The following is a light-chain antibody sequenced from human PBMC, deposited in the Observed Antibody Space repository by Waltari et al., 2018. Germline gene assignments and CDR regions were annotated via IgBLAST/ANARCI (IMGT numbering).Light chain of an antibody. J-gene: IGKJ1*01. Sequence: DIVMTQSPESLAVSLGERATIPCKPSQSVLHSSNNNNYFAWYQQKPGQPPKLLIYWASTRKSGVPDRFSGSGSGTDFTLTISSLQAEDVAVYYCQQFQSHLRTFGQGTKVEIK. CDR3: QQFQSHLRT. CDR2: WAS. V-gene: IGKV4-1*01. CDR1: QSVLHSSNNNNY.